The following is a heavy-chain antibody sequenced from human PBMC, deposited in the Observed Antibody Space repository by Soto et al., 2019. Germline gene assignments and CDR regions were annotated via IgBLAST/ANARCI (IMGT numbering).Heavy chain of an antibody. D-gene: IGHD6-13*01. V-gene: IGHV1-69*06. CDR1: GGTFSSYA. CDR2: IIPIFGTA. J-gene: IGHJ6*02. CDR3: ARDQGIAAADRGVQDYYYYGMDV. Sequence: QVQLVQSGAEVKKPGSSVKVSCKASGGTFSSYAISWVRQAPGQGLEWMGGIIPIFGTANYAQKFQGRVTITADKSTSTAYMELSSLRSEDTAVYYCARDQGIAAADRGVQDYYYYGMDVWGQGTTVTVSS.